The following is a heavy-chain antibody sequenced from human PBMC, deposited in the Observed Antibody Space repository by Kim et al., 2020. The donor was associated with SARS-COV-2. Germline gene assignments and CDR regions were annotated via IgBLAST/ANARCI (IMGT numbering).Heavy chain of an antibody. CDR3: AKGSGYDITYYMDV. V-gene: IGHV3-9*01. CDR2: ISWNCGSI. Sequence: GGSLRLSCAASGFTFDDYAMHWVRQAPGKGLEWVSGISWNCGSIGYADSVKGRFTISRDNAKNSLYLQMNSLRAEDTALYYCAKGSGYDITYYMDVWGKGTTVTVSS. J-gene: IGHJ6*03. CDR1: GFTFDDYA. D-gene: IGHD5-12*01.